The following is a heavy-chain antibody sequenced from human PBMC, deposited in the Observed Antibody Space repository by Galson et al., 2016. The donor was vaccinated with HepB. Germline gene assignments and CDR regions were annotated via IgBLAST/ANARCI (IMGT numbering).Heavy chain of an antibody. V-gene: IGHV1-18*01. D-gene: IGHD3-10*01. J-gene: IGHJ5*02. CDR3: ASHYGSGSVSWFAP. Sequence: SVKVSCKASGYTFTSYAISWVRQAPGQGLEWMGWISAYNGNTNYAQNLQGRVTMTTDTSTSTAYLELRSLISDDTAVYYRASHYGSGSVSWFAPWGQGTLVTVSS. CDR2: ISAYNGNT. CDR1: GYTFTSYA.